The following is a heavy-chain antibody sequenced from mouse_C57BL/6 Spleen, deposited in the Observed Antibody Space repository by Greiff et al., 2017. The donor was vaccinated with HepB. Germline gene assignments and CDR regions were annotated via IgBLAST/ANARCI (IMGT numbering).Heavy chain of an antibody. CDR3: ARDWGGMDY. Sequence: EVQLVESEGGLVQPGSSMKLSCTASGFTFSDYYMAWVRQVPEKGLEWVANINYDGSSTYYLDSLKSRFIISRDNAKNILYLQMSSLKSEDTATYYCARDWGGMDYWGQGTSVTVSS. V-gene: IGHV5-16*01. J-gene: IGHJ4*01. CDR1: GFTFSDYY. CDR2: INYDGSST.